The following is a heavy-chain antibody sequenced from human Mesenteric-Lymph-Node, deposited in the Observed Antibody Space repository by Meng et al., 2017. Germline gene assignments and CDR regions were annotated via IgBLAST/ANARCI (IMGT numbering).Heavy chain of an antibody. Sequence: QGQLQQWGPGLLRPSETLSLTCAVYGGSFSGYYWSWIRQPPGKGLEWIGEINHSGSTNYNPSLKSRVTISVDTSKTQFSLILNSVTAADTGVYYCARSFAVTMFDYWGQGTLVTVSS. D-gene: IGHD2-21*02. CDR3: ARSFAVTMFDY. CDR2: INHSGST. J-gene: IGHJ4*02. V-gene: IGHV4-34*01. CDR1: GGSFSGYY.